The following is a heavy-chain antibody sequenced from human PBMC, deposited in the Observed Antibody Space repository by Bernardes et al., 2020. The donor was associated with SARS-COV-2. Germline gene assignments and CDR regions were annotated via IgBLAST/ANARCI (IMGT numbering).Heavy chain of an antibody. J-gene: IGHJ6*03. D-gene: IGHD6-6*01. CDR2: INHSGST. V-gene: IGHV4-34*01. Sequence: SETLSLTCAVYGGSFSGYYWSWIRQPPGKGLEWIGEINHSGSTNYNPSLKSRVTISVDTSKNQFSLKLSSVTAADTAVYYCARGRLSSSSTRGSFYYYYYYMDVWGKGTTVTVS. CDR1: GGSFSGYY. CDR3: ARGRLSSSSTRGSFYYYYYYMDV.